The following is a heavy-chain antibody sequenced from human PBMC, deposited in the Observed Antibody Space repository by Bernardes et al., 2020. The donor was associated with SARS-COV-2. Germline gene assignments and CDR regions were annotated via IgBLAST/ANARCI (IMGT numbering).Heavy chain of an antibody. D-gene: IGHD6-19*01. J-gene: IGHJ4*02. CDR2: ISEDGRTT. V-gene: IGHV3-74*01. Sequence: GGSLRLSCAASGITFSSLWMHWVRQVPGKGLVWVSRISEDGRTTNYADSVKGRFTISRDNAKSTLYLEMSSPRVEDTAVYYCARGSGNYYFDNWGQGTPVTVSS. CDR1: GITFSSLW. CDR3: ARGSGNYYFDN.